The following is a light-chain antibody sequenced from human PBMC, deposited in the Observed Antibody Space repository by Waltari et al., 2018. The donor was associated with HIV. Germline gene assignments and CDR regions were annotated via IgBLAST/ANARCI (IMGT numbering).Light chain of an antibody. V-gene: IGKV3-15*01. CDR1: QSVSSN. J-gene: IGKJ1*01. CDR2: GAF. CDR3: QQYNNWPTWT. Sequence: EIVMTQSPATPSVSPGERATLPCRASQSVSSNLAWYQQKPGQAPRLLMSGAFTRATGIPARFSGGGSGTEFTLTITSLQSEDFAVYYCQQYNNWPTWTFGQGTKVEIK.